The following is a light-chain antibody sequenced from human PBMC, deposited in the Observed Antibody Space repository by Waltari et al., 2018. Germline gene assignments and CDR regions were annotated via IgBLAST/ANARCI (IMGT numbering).Light chain of an antibody. J-gene: IGKJ1*01. Sequence: EVLLTQSPGALSMSPGDRAVISCRSSQPVAKSTFAWYQQKVGQPPRPLLYATSVRASGVPERFSGSGSETDFTLTIDTLEPDDFVVYVCQQFETSPPTFGRGTKIE. V-gene: IGKV3-20*01. CDR3: QQFETSPPT. CDR2: ATS. CDR1: QPVAKST.